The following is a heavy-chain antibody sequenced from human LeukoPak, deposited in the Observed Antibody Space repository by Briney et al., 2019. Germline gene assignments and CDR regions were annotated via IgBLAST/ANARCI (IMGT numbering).Heavy chain of an antibody. CDR2: IYYSGST. V-gene: IGHV4-59*08. CDR3: ARHLYSHDYDY. CDR1: GGSISSYY. D-gene: IGHD5-18*01. J-gene: IGHJ4*02. Sequence: SETLSLTCTVSGGSISSYYWSWIRQPPGKGLEGIGYIYYSGSTNYNPSLKSRVTISVDTSKNQFSLKLSSVTAADTAVYYCARHLYSHDYDYWGQGTLVTVSS.